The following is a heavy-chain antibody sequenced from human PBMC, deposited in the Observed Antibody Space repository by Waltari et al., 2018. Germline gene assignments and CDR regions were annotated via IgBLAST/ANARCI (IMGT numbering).Heavy chain of an antibody. CDR3: ASSGGPRIFDY. CDR2: INHSGST. V-gene: IGHV4-34*01. CDR1: GGSYSVYY. J-gene: IGHJ4*02. D-gene: IGHD6-25*01. Sequence: QEQPQQWCAALLKPSETLSLTCAVYGGSYSVYYWRWLRQPPGKGLEWIGEINHSGSTNYNPSLKSRVTISVDTSKNQFSLKLSSVTAADTAVYYCASSGGPRIFDYWGQGTLVTVSS.